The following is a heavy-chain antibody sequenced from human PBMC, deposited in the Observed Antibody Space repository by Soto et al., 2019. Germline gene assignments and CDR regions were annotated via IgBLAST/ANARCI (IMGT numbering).Heavy chain of an antibody. CDR2: IYTSGST. CDR1: GGSISSYY. J-gene: IGHJ5*02. D-gene: IGHD3-10*01. CDR3: ARDNVNYYGSGSYYNPSWFDP. V-gene: IGHV4-4*07. Sequence: ETLSLTCTVSGGSISSYYWSWIRQPAGKGLEWIGRIYTSGSTNYNPSLKSRVTMSVDTSKNQFSLKLSSVTAADTAVYYCARDNVNYYGSGSYYNPSWFDPWGQGTLVTVSS.